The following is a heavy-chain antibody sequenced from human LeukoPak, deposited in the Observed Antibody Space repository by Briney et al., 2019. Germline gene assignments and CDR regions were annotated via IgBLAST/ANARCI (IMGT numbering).Heavy chain of an antibody. CDR3: AKDRSIGTYYTFDS. D-gene: IGHD1-26*01. CDR1: GFTFSSYA. V-gene: IGHV3-23*01. J-gene: IGHJ4*02. CDR2: VSGSGAIA. Sequence: PGGSLRLSCAASGFTFSSYAMHWVRQAPGKGLEWVSTVSGSGAIAYYTDSDKGRFTISRDNSKNTLYLQMSSLTAKDTAVYYCAKDRSIGTYYTFDSWGQGTLVTVSS.